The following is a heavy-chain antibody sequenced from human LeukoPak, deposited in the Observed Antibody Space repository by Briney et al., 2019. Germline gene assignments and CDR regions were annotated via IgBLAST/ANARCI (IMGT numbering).Heavy chain of an antibody. CDR1: GFTLSDYY. CDR2: IWSRGSNI. V-gene: IGHV3-11*01. D-gene: IGHD3-3*01. CDR3: ARDVQPYYDFWSGPPDC. J-gene: IGHJ4*02. Sequence: KPGGSLRLSRAASGFTLSDYYMSSIRHAPGKGPEWVSYIWSRGSNIYCTDYVKGRFNSSRDNAKNSLYLQMNRLRAEDTAVDYGARDVQPYYDFWSGPPDCWGQGTLVTVSS.